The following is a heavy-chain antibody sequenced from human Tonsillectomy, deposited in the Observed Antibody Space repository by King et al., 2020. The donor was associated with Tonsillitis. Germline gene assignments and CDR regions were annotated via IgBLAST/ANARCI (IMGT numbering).Heavy chain of an antibody. V-gene: IGHV4-31*03. CDR1: GASISSGGFF. D-gene: IGHD6-6*01. CDR3: ARKRVSSSSSPFDY. J-gene: IGHJ4*02. CDR2: IYSSGST. Sequence: QLQESGPGLVKPSQTLSLTCTVSGASISSGGFFWSWIRQHPGKGLEWIGYIYSSGSTYYNPSLKSRVTISVDTSENQFSLKLSSVTAADTAVYYCARKRVSSSSSPFDYWGQGTLVPVSS.